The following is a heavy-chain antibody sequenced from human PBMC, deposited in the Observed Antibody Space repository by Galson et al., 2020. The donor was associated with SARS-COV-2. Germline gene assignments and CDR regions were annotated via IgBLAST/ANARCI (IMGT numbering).Heavy chain of an antibody. CDR1: GFIFRDYS. Sequence: GGSLRLSCKGSGFIFRDYSMNWVRQAPGKGLEWLSYFHTTTETSYYSDSLKGRFTVYRDNAENSLYLQMDSLTADDTAMYYCARDRHGGSLDSWGQGTLVTVSS. V-gene: IGHV3-48*04. J-gene: IGHJ4*02. D-gene: IGHD3-16*01. CDR2: FHTTTETS. CDR3: ARDRHGGSLDS.